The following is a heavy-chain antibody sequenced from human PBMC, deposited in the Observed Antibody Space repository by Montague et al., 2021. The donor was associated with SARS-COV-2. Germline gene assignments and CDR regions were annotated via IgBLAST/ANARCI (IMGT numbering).Heavy chain of an antibody. D-gene: IGHD6-13*01. Sequence: SETLSLTCTVSGGSICRHSWTWIRQPPGKGLEWIGYIYNSGSTNYNPSLTSRVTISVDTSKNQFSLKLSSVAAADTAVYYCARVGRGSSWYEVAFDIWGQGTVVTVSS. CDR1: GGSICRHS. CDR2: IYNSGST. J-gene: IGHJ3*02. V-gene: IGHV4-59*11. CDR3: ARVGRGSSWYEVAFDI.